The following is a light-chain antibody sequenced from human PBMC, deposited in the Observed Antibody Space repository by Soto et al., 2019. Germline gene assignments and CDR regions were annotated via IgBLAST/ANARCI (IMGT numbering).Light chain of an antibody. V-gene: IGLV2-11*01. Sequence: QSVLTQPRSVSGSPGQSVTISCTGTSGDVGGYNYVSWYQQHPGKAPTLMIYDVSKRPSGVPDRFSGSKSGYTASLTISGLQAEDEADYYCCSYAGSYTLVFXGGTKLTVL. J-gene: IGLJ2*01. CDR1: SGDVGGYNY. CDR2: DVS. CDR3: CSYAGSYTLV.